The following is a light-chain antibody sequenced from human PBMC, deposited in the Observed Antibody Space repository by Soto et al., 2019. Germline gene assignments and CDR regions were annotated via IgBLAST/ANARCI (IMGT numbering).Light chain of an antibody. CDR2: AAS. V-gene: IGKV1-39*01. CDR3: QQTYRTPWT. J-gene: IGKJ1*01. Sequence: DIQMTQSPSSLSASVGDRVSIACWASQGVRTYLNWYRQKPGRAPNLLIYAASTLQPGVPSRFNGSGSGTDFTLSISSLQPEDFATYFCQQTYRTPWTFGHGTTVEIK. CDR1: QGVRTY.